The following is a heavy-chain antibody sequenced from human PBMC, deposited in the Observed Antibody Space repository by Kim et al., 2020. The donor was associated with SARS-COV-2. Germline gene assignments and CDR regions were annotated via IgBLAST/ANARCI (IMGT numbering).Heavy chain of an antibody. CDR2: MSYDGSNK. D-gene: IGHD3-10*01. CDR1: GFTFSSYA. V-gene: IGHV3-30*04. CDR3: ASDRAYYRTGYYFDY. J-gene: IGHJ4*02. Sequence: GGSLRLSCAASGFTFSSYAMHWVRQAPGKGLEWVAVMSYDGSNKYYADSVKGRFTISRDNSKNTLYLQMNSLRAEDTAVYYCASDRAYYRTGYYFDYWGQGTLVTVSS.